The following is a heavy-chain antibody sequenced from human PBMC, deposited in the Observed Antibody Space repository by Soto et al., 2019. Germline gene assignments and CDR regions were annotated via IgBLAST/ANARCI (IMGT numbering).Heavy chain of an antibody. J-gene: IGHJ4*02. D-gene: IGHD3-22*01. V-gene: IGHV4-4*07. CDR2: IYTSGST. Sequence: PSETQSLTCAVSGYSISSGFYWGWIRQPAGKGLEWIGRIYTSGSTNYNPSLKSRVTMSVDTSKNQFSLKLSSVTAADTAVYYCASGDYYDSSGYYYSFDYWGQGTLVTVSS. CDR1: GYSISSGFY. CDR3: ASGDYYDSSGYYYSFDY.